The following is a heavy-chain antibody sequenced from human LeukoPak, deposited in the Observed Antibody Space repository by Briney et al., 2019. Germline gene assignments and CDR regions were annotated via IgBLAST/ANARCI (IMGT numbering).Heavy chain of an antibody. D-gene: IGHD5-24*01. CDR2: INPNSGGT. CDR1: GYTFTSYG. J-gene: IGHJ4*02. CDR3: ARAEMATILPDY. V-gene: IGHV1-2*02. Sequence: ASVKVSCKASGYTFTSYGISWVRQAPGQGLEWMGWINPNSGGTNYAQKFQGRVTMTRDTSISTAYMELSRLRSDDTAVYYCARAEMATILPDYWGQGTLVTVSS.